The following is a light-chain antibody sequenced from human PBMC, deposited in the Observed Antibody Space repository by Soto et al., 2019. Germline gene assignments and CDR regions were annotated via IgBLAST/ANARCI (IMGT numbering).Light chain of an antibody. CDR3: SSYGNTRGTLEVVL. J-gene: IGLJ2*01. V-gene: IGLV2-8*01. CDR2: EVT. CDR1: SNDIGYYDY. Sequence: QSVLTQPPSASGFPGQSVTISCTGTSNDIGYYDYVSWYQQHPGKAPKLVIYEVTKRPSGVPDRVSASKSGNTASLTVSGLRAEDEADYYCSSYGNTRGTLEVVLFGGGTKLTVL.